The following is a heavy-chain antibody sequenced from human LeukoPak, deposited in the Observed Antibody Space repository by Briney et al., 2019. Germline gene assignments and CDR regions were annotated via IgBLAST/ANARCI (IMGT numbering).Heavy chain of an antibody. CDR3: ASLRSDRLGATPQKD. J-gene: IGHJ4*02. Sequence: SETLSLTCAVYGGSFSSYYWSWIRQPPGKGLEWIGEINHSGSTNYNPSLKSRVTISVDTSKNQFSLKLSSVTAADTAVYYCASLRSDRLGATPQKDWGQGTLVTVSS. CDR2: INHSGST. CDR1: GGSFSSYY. D-gene: IGHD1-26*01. V-gene: IGHV4-34*01.